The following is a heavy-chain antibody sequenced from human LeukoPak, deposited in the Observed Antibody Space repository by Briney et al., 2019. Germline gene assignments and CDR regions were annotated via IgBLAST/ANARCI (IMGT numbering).Heavy chain of an antibody. Sequence: GVTLRLSCAASVFTFSSHGMMWVRHAPGQGREWFSAMYCWCNSTYYADSVRCVFTISRDNSKNTLYLQMTRLRAEDPAVYYCVTSIAARPGVRDNAAFDIWGKGTMVTVSS. CDR3: VTSIAARPGVRDNAAFDI. D-gene: IGHD6-6*01. V-gene: IGHV3-23*05. J-gene: IGHJ3*02. CDR1: VFTFSSHG. CDR2: MYCWCNST.